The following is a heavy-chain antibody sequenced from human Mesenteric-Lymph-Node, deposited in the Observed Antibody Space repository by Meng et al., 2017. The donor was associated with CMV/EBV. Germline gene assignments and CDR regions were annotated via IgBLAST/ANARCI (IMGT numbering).Heavy chain of an antibody. CDR2: ISSSSSYI. CDR1: GSNFNGFT. V-gene: IGHV3-21*01. Sequence: ETLSLTCAGSGSNFNGFTLNWVRQAPGKGLEWVSSISSSSSYIYYADSVKGRFTISRDNAKNSLYLQMNSLRAEDTAVYYCARAAYYDFWSGYYPDTNNWFDPWGQGTLVTVSS. D-gene: IGHD3-3*01. J-gene: IGHJ5*02. CDR3: ARAAYYDFWSGYYPDTNNWFDP.